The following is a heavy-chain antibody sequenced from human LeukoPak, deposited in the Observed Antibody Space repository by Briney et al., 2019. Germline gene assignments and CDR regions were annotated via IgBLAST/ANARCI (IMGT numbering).Heavy chain of an antibody. CDR3: ARDPQKPDYDFWSGDAFDI. D-gene: IGHD3-3*01. CDR2: INHSGST. Sequence: SETVSLTCAVYGGSFSGYYWSWIRQPPGKGLEWIGEINHSGSTNYNPSLKSRVTISVDTSKNQFSLKLSSVTAADTAVYYCARDPQKPDYDFWSGDAFDIWGQGTMVTVSS. J-gene: IGHJ3*02. V-gene: IGHV4-34*01. CDR1: GGSFSGYY.